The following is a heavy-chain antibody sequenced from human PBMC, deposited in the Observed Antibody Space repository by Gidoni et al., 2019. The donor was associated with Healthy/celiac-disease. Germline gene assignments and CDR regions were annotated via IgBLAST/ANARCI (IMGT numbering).Heavy chain of an antibody. V-gene: IGHV1-2*02. CDR3: ASPVPVARYGDYDFVHY. J-gene: IGHJ4*02. Sequence: QVQLVQSGAEVTKPGASVKVSCKASGSTFTGHYLHWVRQAPGQGLDWMGWINPNSGGTNYAQKLQGRVTMTRDTSISTAYMELSRLRSDDTAVYYCASPVPVARYGDYDFVHYWGQGTLVTVSS. D-gene: IGHD4-17*01. CDR2: INPNSGGT. CDR1: GSTFTGHY.